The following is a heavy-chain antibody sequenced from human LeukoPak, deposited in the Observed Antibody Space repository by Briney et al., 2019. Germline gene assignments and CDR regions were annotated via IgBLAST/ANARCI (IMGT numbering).Heavy chain of an antibody. J-gene: IGHJ4*02. D-gene: IGHD3-22*01. CDR3: AKGGGYYYDSSGYLHGFDY. CDR1: GFTFSSYG. CDR2: ISYDGSNK. Sequence: GGSLRLSCAASGFTFSSYGMHWVRQAPGKGLEWVAVISYDGSNKYYADSVKGRFTISRDNSKNTLYLQMNSLRAEGTAVYYCAKGGGYYYDSSGYLHGFDYWGQGTLVTVSS. V-gene: IGHV3-30*18.